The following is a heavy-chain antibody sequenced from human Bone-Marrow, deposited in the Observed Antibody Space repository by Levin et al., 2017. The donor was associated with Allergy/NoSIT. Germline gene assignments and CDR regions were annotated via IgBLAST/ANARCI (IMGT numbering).Heavy chain of an antibody. CDR2: IYASGST. J-gene: IGHJ5*02. Sequence: SETLSLTCNVSGGSIGSGSYYWTWIRQPAGKGVEWIGRIYASGSTNYNPSLKSRVAISVDTSNNQFSLKLSSVTAADTAVYYCARGKVLTYYLGSGSGNWFDPWGQGTLVTVSS. D-gene: IGHD3-10*01. CDR1: GGSIGSGSYY. CDR3: ARGKVLTYYLGSGSGNWFDP. V-gene: IGHV4-61*02.